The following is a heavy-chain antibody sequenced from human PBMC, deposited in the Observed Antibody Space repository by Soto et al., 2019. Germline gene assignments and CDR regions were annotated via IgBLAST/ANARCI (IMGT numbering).Heavy chain of an antibody. CDR3: ARKDKSGYFNWFDP. CDR2: IFPSDSDT. V-gene: IGHV5-51*01. D-gene: IGHD3-22*01. CDR1: GYRFTSYW. Sequence: GESLKISCRTSGYRFTSYWIAWVRQMPGKGLEWMGIIFPSDSDTRYSPSFQGQVTISAGRSTSTVFLQWASLKASDTAVYFCARKDKSGYFNWFDPWGQGTLVTVSS. J-gene: IGHJ5*02.